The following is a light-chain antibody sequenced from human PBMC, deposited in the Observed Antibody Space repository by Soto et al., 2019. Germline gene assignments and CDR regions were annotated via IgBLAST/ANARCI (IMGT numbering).Light chain of an antibody. V-gene: IGKV3-11*01. CDR2: DAS. CDR3: RQRSSWPRT. Sequence: EIVLTQSPATLSLSPGERATHSCRASQSISSDLAWYQQKPGQAPRLFIYDASNRVTGIPARFRGSGSGTDFTLTISTLEPEDFAVYYCRQRSSWPRTFGQGTKV. J-gene: IGKJ1*01. CDR1: QSISSD.